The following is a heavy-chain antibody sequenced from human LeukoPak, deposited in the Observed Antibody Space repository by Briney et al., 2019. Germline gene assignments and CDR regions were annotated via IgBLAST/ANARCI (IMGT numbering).Heavy chain of an antibody. CDR3: AKDWDSVFPQSPDY. V-gene: IGHV3-53*01. CDR2: IYSGGST. J-gene: IGHJ4*02. D-gene: IGHD1-26*01. Sequence: GGSLRLSCAASGFTVSSNYMSWVRQAPGKGLEWVSVIYSGGSTYYADSVKGRFTISRDNSKNTLYLQMNSLRAEDTAVYYCAKDWDSVFPQSPDYWGQGTLVTVSS. CDR1: GFTVSSNY.